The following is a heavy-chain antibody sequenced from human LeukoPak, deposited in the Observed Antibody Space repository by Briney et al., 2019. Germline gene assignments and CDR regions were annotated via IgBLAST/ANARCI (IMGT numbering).Heavy chain of an antibody. D-gene: IGHD2-21*02. CDR1: GFTFTSYS. V-gene: IGHV3-48*01. J-gene: IGHJ4*02. CDR3: ARAVTVVTRAALFFDY. Sequence: GSLKLSCAASGFTFTSYSMNWVRQAPGKGLEWVSYINSSSNTIYYADSVKGRFTISRDNSKNALFLQMNSLKAEDTAVYYCARAVTVVTRAALFFDYWGQGTLVTVSS. CDR2: INSSSNTI.